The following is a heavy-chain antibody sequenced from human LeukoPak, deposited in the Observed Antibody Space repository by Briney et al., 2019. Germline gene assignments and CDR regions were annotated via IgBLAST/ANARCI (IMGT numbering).Heavy chain of an antibody. V-gene: IGHV3-21*01. J-gene: IGHJ4*02. Sequence: GGSLRLSCAASGFTFSSYWMNWVRQAPGKGLEWVSSISSGSSSMYYADSVKGRFTISRDNAKNSLYLQMNSLRAEDTAVYFCARGGIYDYVWGSYRPLDYWGQGTLVTVSS. D-gene: IGHD3-16*02. CDR2: ISSGSSSM. CDR3: ARGGIYDYVWGSYRPLDY. CDR1: GFTFSSYW.